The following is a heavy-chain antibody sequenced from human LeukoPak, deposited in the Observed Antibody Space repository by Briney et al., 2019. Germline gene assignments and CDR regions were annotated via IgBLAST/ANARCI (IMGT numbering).Heavy chain of an antibody. CDR3: ARDQGELSLCRDLDY. V-gene: IGHV3-74*01. D-gene: IGHD3-16*02. J-gene: IGHJ4*02. CDR2: INTDGSST. Sequence: GGSLRLSCAASGFTFSDYWMHWVRQAPGKGLVWVSRINTDGSSTNYADSVKGRFTISRDNAKNSLYLQMNSLRAEDTAVYYCARDQGELSLCRDLDYWGQGTLVTVSS. CDR1: GFTFSDYW.